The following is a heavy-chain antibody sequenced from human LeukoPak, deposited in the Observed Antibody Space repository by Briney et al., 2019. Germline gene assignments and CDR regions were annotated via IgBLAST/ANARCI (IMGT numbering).Heavy chain of an antibody. J-gene: IGHJ4*02. Sequence: ASVKVSCKASGYTFTNYDIHWVRQASGQGLEWMGWMNPNSGNTGYAQKFQGRVTMTRNTSISTAYMELSSLRSEDTAVYYCAGDYNFLTGLNYWGQGTLVTVSS. CDR3: AGDYNFLTGLNY. CDR1: GYTFTNYD. D-gene: IGHD3-9*01. CDR2: MNPNSGNT. V-gene: IGHV1-8*01.